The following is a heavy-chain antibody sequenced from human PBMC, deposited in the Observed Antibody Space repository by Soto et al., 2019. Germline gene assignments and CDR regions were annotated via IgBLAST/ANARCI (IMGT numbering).Heavy chain of an antibody. CDR3: ARGWLGGVASIRGDY. V-gene: IGHV3-48*01. D-gene: IGHD5-12*01. CDR1: GFTFSSYS. Sequence: EVQLVEFGGGLVQPGGSLRLSCAASGFTFSSYSMNWVRQAPGKGLEWVSYISSSSGPIYYADSVKGRFTISRDKAKNSLYLQMNSLRAEDTAVYYCARGWLGGVASIRGDYWGQGTLVTVSS. CDR2: ISSSSGPI. J-gene: IGHJ4*02.